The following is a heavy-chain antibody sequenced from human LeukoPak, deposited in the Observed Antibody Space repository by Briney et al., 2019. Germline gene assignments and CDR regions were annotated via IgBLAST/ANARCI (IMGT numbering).Heavy chain of an antibody. CDR1: GFTFSSYG. D-gene: IGHD1-26*01. Sequence: GGSLRLSCAASGFTFSSYGMHWVRQAPGKGLEWVAFILCDGSNKYYADSVKGRFTISRDNSKNTLYLQMNSLRAEDTAVYYCAKGVGDNHYWGQGTLVTVSS. CDR2: ILCDGSNK. V-gene: IGHV3-30*02. J-gene: IGHJ4*02. CDR3: AKGVGDNHY.